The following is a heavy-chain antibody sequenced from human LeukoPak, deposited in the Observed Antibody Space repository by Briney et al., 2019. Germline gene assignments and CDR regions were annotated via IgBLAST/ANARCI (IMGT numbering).Heavy chain of an antibody. CDR2: VRYDESNK. V-gene: IGHV3-30*02. CDR3: AKDLYDSGTYFDY. D-gene: IGHD3-10*01. CDR1: GSTFSSYG. Sequence: GGSLRLSCTASGSTFSSYGMHWVRQSPGKGLEWVTFVRYDESNKYYTDSAKGRFTISRDNSKNTLFLQMNNLRTEDTAVYYCAKDLYDSGTYFDYWGQGTLVTVSS. J-gene: IGHJ4*02.